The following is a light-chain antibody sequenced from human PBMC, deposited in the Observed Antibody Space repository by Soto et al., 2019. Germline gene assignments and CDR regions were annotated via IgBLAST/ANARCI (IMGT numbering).Light chain of an antibody. Sequence: QSALTQPASVSGSPGQSITISCTGTSYDVGGYNFVSWYQQHPGKAPKLMIYEVSHRPSGVSNRFSGSKSGNTASLTISGLQAEDEADYYCSSYTGSSTSYVFGSGTKVTVL. CDR1: SYDVGGYNF. CDR3: SSYTGSSTSYV. V-gene: IGLV2-14*01. J-gene: IGLJ1*01. CDR2: EVS.